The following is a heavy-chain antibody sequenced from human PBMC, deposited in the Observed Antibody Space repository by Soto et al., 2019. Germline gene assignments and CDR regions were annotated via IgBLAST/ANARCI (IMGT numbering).Heavy chain of an antibody. CDR2: ISSSGGST. D-gene: IGHD4-4*01. CDR1: GFTFSSYA. CDR3: AKGGSNYYFDY. J-gene: IGHJ4*02. Sequence: GGSLRLSCAASGFTFSSYAMSWVRQAPGKGLEWVSIISSSGGSTYYADSVKGRFTISRDNSKNTLYLQMNSLRAEDTAVYYCAKGGSNYYFDYWGQGTLVTVSS. V-gene: IGHV3-23*01.